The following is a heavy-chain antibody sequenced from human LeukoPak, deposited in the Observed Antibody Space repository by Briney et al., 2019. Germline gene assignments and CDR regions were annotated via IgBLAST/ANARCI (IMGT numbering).Heavy chain of an antibody. CDR2: INAANSNT. CDR3: ARAHQPLWFGDLRVYAMDV. V-gene: IGHV1-3*01. D-gene: IGHD3-10*01. CDR1: GYTFTNYA. Sequence: ASVTVSCKASGYTFTNYAIHWVRQAPGQRLEWMGWINAANSNTKYSEQFQGRATITRDTSASTAYMEMSSLKSEDTAVYYCARAHQPLWFGDLRVYAMDVWGKGTTVTVSS. J-gene: IGHJ6*04.